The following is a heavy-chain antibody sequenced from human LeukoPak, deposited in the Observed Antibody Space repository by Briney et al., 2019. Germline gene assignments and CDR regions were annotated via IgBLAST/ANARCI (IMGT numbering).Heavy chain of an antibody. Sequence: GGSLRLSCAASGFTFEDYAMHWVRQAPGKGLEWVSGINWGSDRIGYADSVKGRFTISRDNAKKSLYLEMNSLRAEDTALYYCAKGGIHRGYYYYYMDVWGKGPTVTVSS. CDR3: AKGGIHRGYYYYYMDV. V-gene: IGHV3-9*01. J-gene: IGHJ6*03. D-gene: IGHD6-13*01. CDR2: INWGSDRI. CDR1: GFTFEDYA.